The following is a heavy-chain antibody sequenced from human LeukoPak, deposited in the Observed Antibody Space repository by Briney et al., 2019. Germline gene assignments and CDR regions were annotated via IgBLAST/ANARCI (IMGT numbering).Heavy chain of an antibody. V-gene: IGHV3-73*01. CDR1: GFTFSGSA. J-gene: IGHJ4*02. Sequence: GGSLRLSCAACGFTFSGSAMHLVRQASGKGLEWVGRIRSKANSYATAYAASVKGRFTISRDDSKNTAYLQMNSLKTEDTAVYYCTTGITMIVVVINDYWGQGTLVTVSS. CDR2: IRSKANSYAT. D-gene: IGHD3-22*01. CDR3: TTGITMIVVVINDY.